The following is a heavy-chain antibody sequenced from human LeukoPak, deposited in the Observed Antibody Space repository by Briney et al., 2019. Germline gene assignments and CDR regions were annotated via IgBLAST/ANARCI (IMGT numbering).Heavy chain of an antibody. D-gene: IGHD3-10*01. CDR2: ISYDGSNE. CDR1: GFTFRSYG. J-gene: IGHJ4*02. Sequence: GSLRLSCAASGFTFRSYGMHWVRQAPGKGLEWVAVISYDGSNEYYADSVKGRFTISRDNSKNTLYLQMNSLGVEDTAVYYCARVGYYASGPFSYFDYWGQGTLVTVSS. V-gene: IGHV3-30*03. CDR3: ARVGYYASGPFSYFDY.